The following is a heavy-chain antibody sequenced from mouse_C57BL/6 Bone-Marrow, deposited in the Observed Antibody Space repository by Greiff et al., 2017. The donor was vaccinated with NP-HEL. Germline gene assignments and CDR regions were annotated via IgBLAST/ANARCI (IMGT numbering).Heavy chain of an antibody. CDR3: ARRRRIYYDYRGFDY. V-gene: IGHV1-4*01. CDR1: GYTFTSYT. CDR2: INPSSGYT. Sequence: QVQLQQSGAELARPGASVKMSCKASGYTFTSYTMHWVKQRPGQGLEWIGYINPSSGYTKYNQKFKDKATLTADKSSSTAYMQLSSLTSEDSAVYYCARRRRIYYDYRGFDYWGQGTTLTVSS. J-gene: IGHJ2*01. D-gene: IGHD2-4*01.